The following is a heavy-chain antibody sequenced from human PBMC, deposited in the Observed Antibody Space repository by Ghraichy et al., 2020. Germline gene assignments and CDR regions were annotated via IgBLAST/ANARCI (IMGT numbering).Heavy chain of an antibody. CDR1: GFTFSSYA. D-gene: IGHD6-19*01. CDR2: ISGSGGST. Sequence: GESLNISCAASGFTFSSYAMSWVRQAPGKGLEWVSAISGSGGSTYYADSVKGRFTISRDNSKNTLYLQMNSLRAEDTAVYYCAKDTRWQWLVYDYWGQGTLVTVSS. CDR3: AKDTRWQWLVYDY. V-gene: IGHV3-23*01. J-gene: IGHJ4*02.